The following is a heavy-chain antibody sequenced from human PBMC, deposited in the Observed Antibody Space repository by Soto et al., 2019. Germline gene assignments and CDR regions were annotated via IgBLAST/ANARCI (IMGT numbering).Heavy chain of an antibody. J-gene: IGHJ6*03. CDR3: ARGGITIFGDYYYYYMDV. V-gene: IGHV1-18*01. D-gene: IGHD3-3*01. Sequence: ASVKVSCKASGYTFTSYGISWVRQAPGQGLEWMGWISAYNGNTNYAQKLQGRVTMTTDTSTSTAYMELRSLRSDDTAVYYCARGGITIFGDYYYYYMDVWGKGTTVTVSS. CDR1: GYTFTSYG. CDR2: ISAYNGNT.